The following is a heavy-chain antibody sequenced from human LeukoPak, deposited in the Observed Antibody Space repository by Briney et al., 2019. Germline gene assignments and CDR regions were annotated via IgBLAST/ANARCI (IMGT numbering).Heavy chain of an antibody. V-gene: IGHV2-70*11. J-gene: IGHJ4*02. CDR3: ARMRYGDYGHYFDY. CDR1: GFSLTPSGMC. Sequence: SGPALVKPTQTLTLTCNFSGFSLTPSGMCVSWVRQPPGKALEWLARIAWGDDKYYSTSLKTRLTISKDTSKNQVVLTMTNMDPVDTATYYCARMRYGDYGHYFDYWGQGTLVTVSS. D-gene: IGHD4-17*01. CDR2: IAWGDDK.